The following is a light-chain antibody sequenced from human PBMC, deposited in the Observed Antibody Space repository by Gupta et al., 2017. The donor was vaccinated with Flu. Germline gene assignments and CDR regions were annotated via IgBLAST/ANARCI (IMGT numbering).Light chain of an antibody. CDR3: SSHAGRVTWV. CDR1: SNDVGGYNR. V-gene: IGLV2-11*02. CDR2: DVT. Sequence: QSPPTQPRSASGAPCPSVTISCTGTSNDVGGYNRVSWYEQRTGKAPKLILYDVTERPSGVPDRFSGSKSGNTASLTISGLQADDEADYYCSSHAGRVTWVFGTGTTVTVL. J-gene: IGLJ1*01.